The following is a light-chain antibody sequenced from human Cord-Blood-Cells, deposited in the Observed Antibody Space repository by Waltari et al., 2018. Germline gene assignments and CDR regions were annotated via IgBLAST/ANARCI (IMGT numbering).Light chain of an antibody. CDR2: QDS. CDR1: KLGDKY. Sequence: SYELTQPPSVSVSPGQTASITCSGDKLGDKYACWYQQKPGQSPVLVIYQDSKRPSGIPERVSGSNSGNTATLNISGTQAMDEADYYCQAWDSSTAVFGGGTKLTVL. J-gene: IGLJ3*02. CDR3: QAWDSSTAV. V-gene: IGLV3-1*01.